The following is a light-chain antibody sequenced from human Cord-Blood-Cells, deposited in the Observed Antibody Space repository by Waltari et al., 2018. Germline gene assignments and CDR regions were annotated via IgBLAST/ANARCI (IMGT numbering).Light chain of an antibody. J-gene: IGLJ3*02. V-gene: IGLV2-14*03. CDR3: SSYTSSSTWV. CDR2: DVS. Sequence: QSALTQPASVSGSPGQSITISCTGTSSEVGGSNYVSWYQQHPGKAPKTMIYDVSNRPSGVSKRVSGSKSGNTASLTISGLQAEDEADYYCSSYTSSSTWVFGGGTKLTVL. CDR1: SSEVGGSNY.